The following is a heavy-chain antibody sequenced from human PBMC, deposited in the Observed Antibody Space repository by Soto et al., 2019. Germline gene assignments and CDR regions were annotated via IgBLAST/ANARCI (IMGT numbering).Heavy chain of an antibody. CDR2: IYYSGST. CDR3: ARAASRYCSSTSCYADYYYYYGMDV. D-gene: IGHD2-2*01. CDR1: GGSISSYY. J-gene: IGHJ6*02. Sequence: SETLSLSCTVSGGSISSYYWSWIRQSPGKGLEWIGYIYYSGSTNYNPSLKSRATISVDTSKNQFSLKLSSVTAADTAVYYCARAASRYCSSTSCYADYYYYYGMDVWGQGTTVTVSS. V-gene: IGHV4-59*01.